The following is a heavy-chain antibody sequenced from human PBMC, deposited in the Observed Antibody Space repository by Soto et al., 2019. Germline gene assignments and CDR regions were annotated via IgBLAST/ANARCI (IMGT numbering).Heavy chain of an antibody. J-gene: IGHJ4*02. Sequence: VKVSCKASGGTFSSYAISWVRQAPGQGLEWMGGIIPIFGTANYAQKFQGRVTITADESTSTAYMELSSLRSEDTAVYFCARQVHPGLSSDCGPGSQVIVSS. CDR2: IIPIFGTA. CDR1: GGTFSSYA. V-gene: IGHV1-69*13. D-gene: IGHD3-16*02. CDR3: ARQVHPGLSSD.